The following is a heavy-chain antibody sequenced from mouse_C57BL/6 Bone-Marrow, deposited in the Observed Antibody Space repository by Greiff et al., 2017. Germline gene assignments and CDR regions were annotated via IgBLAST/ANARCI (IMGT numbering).Heavy chain of an antibody. CDR2: INYDGSST. V-gene: IGHV5-16*01. J-gene: IGHJ2*01. CDR3: ARDIAGYFDY. Sequence: EVQLQESEGGLVQPGSSMKLSCTASGFTFSDYYMAWVRQVPEKGLEWVANINYDGSSTYYLDSLKSRFIISRDNAKNILYLQMSSLKSEDTATYYCARDIAGYFDYWGQGTTLTVSS. CDR1: GFTFSDYY.